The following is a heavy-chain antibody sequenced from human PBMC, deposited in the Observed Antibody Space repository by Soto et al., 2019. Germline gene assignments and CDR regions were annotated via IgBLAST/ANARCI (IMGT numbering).Heavy chain of an antibody. Sequence: QVQLQESGPGLVKPSQTLSLTCTVSGGSISSGDYYWSWIRQPPGKGLEWIGYIYYSGSTYYNPSLKSRVTISVDTSKNQFSLKISSVTAADTAVYYCAKSDIVVVPAAAGGWFDPWGQGTLVTVSS. J-gene: IGHJ5*02. CDR1: GGSISSGDYY. CDR2: IYYSGST. CDR3: AKSDIVVVPAAAGGWFDP. V-gene: IGHV4-30-4*01. D-gene: IGHD2-2*01.